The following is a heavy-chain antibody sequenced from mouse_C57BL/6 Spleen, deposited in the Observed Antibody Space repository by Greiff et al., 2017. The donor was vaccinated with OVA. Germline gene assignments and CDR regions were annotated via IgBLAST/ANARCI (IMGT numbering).Heavy chain of an antibody. CDR2: INPSNGGT. CDR3: ATHYGSRVAWFAY. D-gene: IGHD1-1*01. Sequence: QVQLQQPGTDLVKPGASVKLSCKASGYTFTSYWMHWVKQRPGQGLEWIGNINPSNGGTNYNEKFKSKATLTVDKSYSTAYMQLSSLTSEDSAVYYCATHYGSRVAWFAYWGQGTLVTVSA. CDR1: GYTFTSYW. J-gene: IGHJ3*01. V-gene: IGHV1-53*01.